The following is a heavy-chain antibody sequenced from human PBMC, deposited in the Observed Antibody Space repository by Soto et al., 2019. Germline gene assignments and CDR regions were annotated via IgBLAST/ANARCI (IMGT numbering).Heavy chain of an antibody. CDR1: GFTFSSYG. Sequence: ESGGGVVPPGRSLRLSCAASGFTFSSYGMHWVRQAPGKGLEWVAVISYDGSNKYYADSVKGRFTISRDNSKNTLYLQMNSLRAEDTAVYYCAKEDYSNYEIAEYFQHWGQGTLVTVSS. V-gene: IGHV3-30*18. CDR3: AKEDYSNYEIAEYFQH. CDR2: ISYDGSNK. J-gene: IGHJ1*01. D-gene: IGHD4-4*01.